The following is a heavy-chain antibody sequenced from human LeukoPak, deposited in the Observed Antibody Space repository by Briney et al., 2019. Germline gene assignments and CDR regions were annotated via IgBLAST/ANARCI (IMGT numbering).Heavy chain of an antibody. Sequence: PGRSLRLSCAASGFTFSSNWMNWVRQAPGKGLEWVANIKQDGSEQYYVDSVKGRFTISRDNAKNSLYLQMNSLRAEDTAVYYCARDFDTTSFPYWGQGTLVTVSS. CDR2: IKQDGSEQ. CDR1: GFTFSSNW. J-gene: IGHJ4*02. D-gene: IGHD2-2*01. CDR3: ARDFDTTSFPY. V-gene: IGHV3-7*01.